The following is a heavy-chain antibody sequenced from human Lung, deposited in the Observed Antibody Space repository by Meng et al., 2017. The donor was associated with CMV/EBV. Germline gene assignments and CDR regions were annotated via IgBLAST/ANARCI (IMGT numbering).Heavy chain of an antibody. CDR3: VRDVPDGDISLFDS. D-gene: IGHD2-21*02. CDR2: INPSTAHP. CDR1: GYRLRSYA. J-gene: IGHJ4*02. Sequence: VQLVQSGSELKKPGASVKVSCKASGYRLRSYAENWLRQAPGRGLEWMGWINPSTAHPTYAQDFTGRFVFSLDISVNTAYLQINSLKAEDTAIYYCVRDVPDGDISLFDSWGQGTLVTVSS. V-gene: IGHV7-4-1*02.